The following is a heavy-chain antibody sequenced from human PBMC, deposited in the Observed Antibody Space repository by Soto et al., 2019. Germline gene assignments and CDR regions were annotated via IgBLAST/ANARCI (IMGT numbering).Heavy chain of an antibody. Sequence: GESLKISCQGSGYNFASYWISWVRQMPGKGLEWMGRIDPNDAYTNYTPSFQGHGTISADKSISTAYLQLSSLKASDTAMYYCARRYCSSASCPRNYYGMDVWGQGTTVTVSS. CDR3: ARRYCSSASCPRNYYGMDV. D-gene: IGHD2-2*01. CDR1: GYNFASYW. CDR2: IDPNDAYT. V-gene: IGHV5-10-1*01. J-gene: IGHJ6*02.